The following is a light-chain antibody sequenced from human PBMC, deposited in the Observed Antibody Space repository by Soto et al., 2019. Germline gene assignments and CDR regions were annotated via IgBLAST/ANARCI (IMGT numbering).Light chain of an antibody. CDR2: SNN. V-gene: IGLV1-44*01. J-gene: IGLJ1*01. Sequence: QSALRQPPSASGTPRNRVTMSCSGGNSNVGSHTVNWYPHPPGTAPTLLIFSNNQRPSGVPARFSGSKSGTSDSLAISGLQSGDEGDYYSAAWDASQKGFYGFGTGTKVTVL. CDR1: NSNVGSHT. CDR3: AAWDASQKGFYG.